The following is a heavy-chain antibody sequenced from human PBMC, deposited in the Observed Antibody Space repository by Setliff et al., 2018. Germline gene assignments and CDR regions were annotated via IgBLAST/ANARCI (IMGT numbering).Heavy chain of an antibody. D-gene: IGHD5-12*01. CDR3: ARAKDGYDFDYFDY. Sequence: TCTVSDGSIRSGDYWGWIRQHPGKGLEWIGYIHHTGTTFYNPSLRSRVTISVDTSKNQFSLKLTPLTAADTAVYYCARAKDGYDFDYFDYWGQGTPVTVSS. CDR2: IHHTGTT. J-gene: IGHJ4*02. CDR1: DGSIRSGDY. V-gene: IGHV4-31*03.